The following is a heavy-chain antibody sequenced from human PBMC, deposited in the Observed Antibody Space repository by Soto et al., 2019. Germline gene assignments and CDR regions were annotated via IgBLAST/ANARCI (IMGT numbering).Heavy chain of an antibody. V-gene: IGHV3-48*02. CDR3: VREDILGARSFDY. CDR2: ISSLSSPR. Sequence: GGSLRLSCAASGFTFGAYSMNWVRQAPGKGLEWISYISSLSSPRYYAESVEGRFIISRDNAKKSLYLQMNSLRDEDTAVYFCVREDILGARSFDYWGQGTRVTVYS. CDR1: GFTFGAYS. J-gene: IGHJ4*02. D-gene: IGHD1-26*01.